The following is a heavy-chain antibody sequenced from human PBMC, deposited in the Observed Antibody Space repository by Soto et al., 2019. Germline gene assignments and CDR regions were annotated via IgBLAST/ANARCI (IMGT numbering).Heavy chain of an antibody. Sequence: QVQLQESGPGLVKPSETLSLTCAVSGDSVSNDNYYWSWIRPPPGKGLVWIGYIYYSGTTNYNSYLKSRLSLSVDMSKNQFSLKLASVTAADTAVYFCARAQRGRTAFTFDYWGQGALVTVSS. CDR2: IYYSGTT. CDR1: GDSVSNDNYY. J-gene: IGHJ4*02. D-gene: IGHD3-16*01. V-gene: IGHV4-61*01. CDR3: ARAQRGRTAFTFDY.